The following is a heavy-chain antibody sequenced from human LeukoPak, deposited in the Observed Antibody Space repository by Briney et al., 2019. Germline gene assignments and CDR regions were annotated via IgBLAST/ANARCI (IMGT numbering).Heavy chain of an antibody. D-gene: IGHD2-2*01. CDR3: AKDLGCCSSTSCHTPDY. J-gene: IGHJ4*02. V-gene: IGHV3-23*01. Sequence: GGSLRLSCAASGFTFSSYAMSWVRQAPGKGLEWVSAISGSGGSTYYADSVKGRFTISRDNSKNTLYLQMNSLRAEDTAVHYCAKDLGCCSSTSCHTPDYWGQGTLVTVSS. CDR1: GFTFSSYA. CDR2: ISGSGGST.